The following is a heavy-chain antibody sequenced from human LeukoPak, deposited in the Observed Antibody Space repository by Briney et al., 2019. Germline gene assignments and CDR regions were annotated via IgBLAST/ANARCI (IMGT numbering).Heavy chain of an antibody. CDR3: TTKVIRGNSGVDYDY. Sequence: PGGSLRLSCAASGVTFRSYGMHWVRQAPGKGLEWVALISSDGNDKLYGDSVRGRFTISRDDSKSTLYLQMNSLRAEDTAVYYCTTKVIRGNSGVDYDYWGQGTLVTVSS. D-gene: IGHD5-12*01. CDR1: GVTFRSYG. J-gene: IGHJ4*02. V-gene: IGHV3-30*03. CDR2: ISSDGNDK.